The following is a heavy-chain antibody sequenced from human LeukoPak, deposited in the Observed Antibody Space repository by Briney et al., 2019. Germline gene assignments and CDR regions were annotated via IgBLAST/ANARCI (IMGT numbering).Heavy chain of an antibody. CDR2: IYSDGST. J-gene: IGHJ4*02. Sequence: GGSLRLSCAASEFTVSSNYMSWVRQAPGKGLEWVSVIYSDGSTYYADSVKGRFTISRANSKNTLYLQMNGLRAEDTAVYYCARDKAWGQGTLVTVSS. CDR3: ARDKA. CDR1: EFTVSSNY. V-gene: IGHV3-53*01.